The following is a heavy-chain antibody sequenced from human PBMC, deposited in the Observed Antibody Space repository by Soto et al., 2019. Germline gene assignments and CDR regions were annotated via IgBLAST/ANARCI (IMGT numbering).Heavy chain of an antibody. Sequence: QITLKESGPTLAKRTQTLTLSCTFFGFSLSTSQVGVGWIRQPPGKALEWLAHIYWDDDRRYSPSLKSRLTVNKDTSKNQVVLTMTNMDPVDTATYYCARLKGGSYFDYWGQGTLVTVSS. CDR1: GFSLSTSQVG. CDR2: IYWDDDR. V-gene: IGHV2-5*02. D-gene: IGHD3-16*01. CDR3: ARLKGGSYFDY. J-gene: IGHJ4*02.